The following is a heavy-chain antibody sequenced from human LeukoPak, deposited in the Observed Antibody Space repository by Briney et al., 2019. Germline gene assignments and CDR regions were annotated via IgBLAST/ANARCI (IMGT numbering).Heavy chain of an antibody. J-gene: IGHJ6*03. CDR3: AKDMGGIHYYGSGILYYMDV. CDR2: ISYDGSNK. V-gene: IGHV3-30*18. Sequence: PGGSLRLSCAASGFTFSSYGMHWVRQAPGKGLEWVAVISYDGSNKYYADSVKGRFTISRDNSKNTLYLQMNSLRAEDTAVYYCAKDMGGIHYYGSGILYYMDVWGKGTTVTVSS. D-gene: IGHD3-10*01. CDR1: GFTFSSYG.